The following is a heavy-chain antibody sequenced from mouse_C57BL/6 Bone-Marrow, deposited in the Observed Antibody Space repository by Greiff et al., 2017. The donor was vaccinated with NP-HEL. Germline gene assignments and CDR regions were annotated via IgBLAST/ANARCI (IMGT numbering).Heavy chain of an antibody. CDR1: GFTFSSYG. CDR3: ARQEDWDRGGNFDY. D-gene: IGHD4-1*01. Sequence: EVKLVESGGDLVKPGGSLKLSCAASGFTFSSYGMSWVRQTPDKRLEWVATISSGGSYTYYPDSVKGRFTISRDNAKNTLYLQLSSLKSEDTAMYYGARQEDWDRGGNFDYWGQGTTLTVSS. CDR2: ISSGGSYT. V-gene: IGHV5-6*01. J-gene: IGHJ2*01.